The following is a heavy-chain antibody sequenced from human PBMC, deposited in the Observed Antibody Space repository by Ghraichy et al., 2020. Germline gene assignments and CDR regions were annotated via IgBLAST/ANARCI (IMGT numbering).Heavy chain of an antibody. Sequence: GGSLRLSCAASGFTFSSYSMNWVRQAPGKGLEWVSYISSSSSTIYYADSVKGRFTISRDNAKNSLYLQMNSLRDEDTAVYYCARDPPGSYFGTDYFDYWGQGTLVTVSS. J-gene: IGHJ4*02. V-gene: IGHV3-48*02. CDR1: GFTFSSYS. CDR3: ARDPPGSYFGTDYFDY. D-gene: IGHD1-26*01. CDR2: ISSSSSTI.